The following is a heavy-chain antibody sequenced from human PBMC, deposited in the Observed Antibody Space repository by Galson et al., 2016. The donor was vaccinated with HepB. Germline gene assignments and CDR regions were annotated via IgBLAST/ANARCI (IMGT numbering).Heavy chain of an antibody. V-gene: IGHV3-21*06. D-gene: IGHD1-1*01. Sequence: SLRLSCAASGFTFSAHAMKWVRQAPGKGLEWVSSISSSGSLIEYADSLKGRFSISRDNPKNSVFLHLTSLRAEDTAMYYCARARAGHNWNADDYWGQGTLVTVSS. CDR3: ARARAGHNWNADDY. J-gene: IGHJ4*02. CDR2: ISSSGSLI. CDR1: GFTFSAHA.